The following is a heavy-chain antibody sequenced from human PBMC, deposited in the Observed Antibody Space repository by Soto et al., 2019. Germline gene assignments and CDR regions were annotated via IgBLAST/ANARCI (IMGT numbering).Heavy chain of an antibody. J-gene: IGHJ4*02. CDR2: ISYTGNT. CDR3: ARHYKPSLVAGFDY. CDR1: GDSISSAGYS. V-gene: IGHV4-39*01. D-gene: IGHD3-10*01. Sequence: PSETLSLTCTVSGDSISSAGYSWGWIRQPPGKGLEYIGTISYTGNTYYNSSLMSRVTISLDTSKNQFSLELSSVTAADTAVYYCARHYKPSLVAGFDYWGQGTLVTVSS.